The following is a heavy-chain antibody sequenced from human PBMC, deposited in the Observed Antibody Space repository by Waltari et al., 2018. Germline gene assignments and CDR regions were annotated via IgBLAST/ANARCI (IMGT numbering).Heavy chain of an antibody. Sequence: QVHLAQSGAEVRKPGSSVKVSCKASGDTFSLYARAWVRQAPGQGLEWMGGIIPILGATNYAQKFQGRVTITADESTNTAYMELSSLRSEDTALYFCARGDATPPYYYFHSWGQGTLVTVSS. CDR2: IIPILGAT. J-gene: IGHJ4*02. V-gene: IGHV1-69*11. CDR1: GDTFSLYA. D-gene: IGHD2-15*01. CDR3: ARGDATPPYYYFHS.